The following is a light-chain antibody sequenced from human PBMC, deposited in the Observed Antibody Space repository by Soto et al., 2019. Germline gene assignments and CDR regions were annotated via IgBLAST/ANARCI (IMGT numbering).Light chain of an antibody. CDR2: GAS. V-gene: IGKV3-20*01. J-gene: IGKJ1*01. CDR1: QSVSSGH. Sequence: EIVFTQSPCTLSLSPGERASLSCRASQSVSSGHLAWYQQKPGQAPRLLIYGASSRATGIPDRFSGSGSGTDFTLTISRLEPEDYAVYYCQQYGHSLWTFGQGTKVDIK. CDR3: QQYGHSLWT.